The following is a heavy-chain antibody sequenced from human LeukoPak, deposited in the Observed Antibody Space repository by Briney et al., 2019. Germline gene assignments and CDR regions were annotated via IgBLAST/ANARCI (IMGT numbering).Heavy chain of an antibody. J-gene: IGHJ3*02. CDR3: ARDFMIMFGGIIVPRAFDI. Sequence: ASVTVSCKASGYTFTVYYMHWVRQAPGQGLEWMGWINPNSGDTNYAQKFQGRVTMTRDTSISTAYMELSRLRSDDTAVYYCARDFMIMFGGIIVPRAFDIWGQGTMVTVSS. D-gene: IGHD3-16*02. CDR2: INPNSGDT. V-gene: IGHV1-2*02. CDR1: GYTFTVYY.